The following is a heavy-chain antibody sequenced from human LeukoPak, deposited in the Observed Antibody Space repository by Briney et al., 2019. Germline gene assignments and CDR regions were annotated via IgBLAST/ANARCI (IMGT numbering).Heavy chain of an antibody. CDR3: VRRTSDFAFDI. Sequence: PGRSLRLSCAASGFTFGDFAMHWVRQAPGKGLEWLSGISRYSINMVYADSVKGRFAISRDNAKSSLYLQMDSLIVEDTALYYCVRRTSDFAFDIWGQGTMVTVSS. CDR1: GFTFGDFA. D-gene: IGHD1-14*01. CDR2: ISRYSINM. V-gene: IGHV3-9*01. J-gene: IGHJ3*02.